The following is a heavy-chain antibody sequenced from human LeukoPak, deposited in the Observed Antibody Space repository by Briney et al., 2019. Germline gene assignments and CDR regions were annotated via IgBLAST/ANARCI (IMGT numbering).Heavy chain of an antibody. V-gene: IGHV3-9*01. CDR1: GFTLDDYA. CDR3: ARAEYYDSSGYYFLISNWFDP. J-gene: IGHJ5*02. Sequence: GGSLRLSCAASGFTLDDYAMQWVRHAQGKGLEWVSGISWNSGSIEYADSVKGRFTISRDNAKYSLYLQMNRLRAEDTAVYYCARAEYYDSSGYYFLISNWFDPWGQGTLVTVSS. CDR2: ISWNSGSI. D-gene: IGHD3-22*01.